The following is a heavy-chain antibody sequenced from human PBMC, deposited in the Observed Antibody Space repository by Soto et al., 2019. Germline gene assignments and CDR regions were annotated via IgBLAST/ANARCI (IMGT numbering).Heavy chain of an antibody. V-gene: IGHV1-2*02. Sequence: ASVKVSCKXSGYTFINYYMHWVRQAPGQGPEWMGWINPNSGSTNYAQRFQGRVTMTRDTSITTAYMELSSLRSDDTAVYFCARGRGSSSNNFFDPWGQGTLVTVSS. CDR1: GYTFINYY. CDR2: INPNSGST. CDR3: ARGRGSSSNNFFDP. D-gene: IGHD6-6*01. J-gene: IGHJ5*02.